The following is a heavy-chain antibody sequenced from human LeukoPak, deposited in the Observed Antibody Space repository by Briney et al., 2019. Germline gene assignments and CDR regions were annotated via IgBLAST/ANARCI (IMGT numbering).Heavy chain of an antibody. CDR3: ARQGYGEAFDY. Sequence: GGSLRLSCAASGFTVSSNYMSWVRQAPGKGLEWVSVIYSGGSTYYADSVKGRFTISRDNSKNTLYLQMNSLRAEDTAVCYCARQGYGEAFDYWGQGTLVTVSS. D-gene: IGHD4-17*01. V-gene: IGHV3-53*01. CDR2: IYSGGST. J-gene: IGHJ4*02. CDR1: GFTVSSNY.